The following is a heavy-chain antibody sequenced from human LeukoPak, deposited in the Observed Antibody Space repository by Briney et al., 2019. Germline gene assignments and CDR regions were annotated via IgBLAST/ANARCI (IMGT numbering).Heavy chain of an antibody. Sequence: ASVKVSCKASGYTFTSYYMHWVRQAPGQGLEWMGIINPSGGSTSYAQKFQGRVTMTRDTSTSTVYMELSSLRSEDTAVYYCVKSEGPFRGYSYGYVLDWGQGTLVTVSS. CDR1: GYTFTSYY. CDR2: INPSGGST. D-gene: IGHD5-18*01. CDR3: VKSEGPFRGYSYGYVLD. V-gene: IGHV1-46*01. J-gene: IGHJ4*02.